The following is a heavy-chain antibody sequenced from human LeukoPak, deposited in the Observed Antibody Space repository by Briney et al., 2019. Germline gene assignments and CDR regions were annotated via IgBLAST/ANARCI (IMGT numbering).Heavy chain of an antibody. Sequence: ASVKVSCKASGGTFSSYAISWVRQAPGQGLEWMGGIIPIFGTANYAQKFQGRVTITADESTSTAYMELSSLRSEDTAVYYCASGYCSSTSCYATFDIWGQGTMATVSS. V-gene: IGHV1-69*13. D-gene: IGHD2-2*03. CDR3: ASGYCSSTSCYATFDI. J-gene: IGHJ3*02. CDR1: GGTFSSYA. CDR2: IIPIFGTA.